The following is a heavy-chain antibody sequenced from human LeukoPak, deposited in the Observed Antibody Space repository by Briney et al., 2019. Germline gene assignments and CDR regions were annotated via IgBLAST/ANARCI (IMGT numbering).Heavy chain of an antibody. CDR2: INPNSGGT. D-gene: IGHD2-15*01. CDR3: ARYCSGGSCYYAIDY. J-gene: IGHJ4*02. Sequence: ASVKVSCKASGYTFTGYYMHWVRQAPGQGLEWMGWINPNSGGTSYAQKFQGRVTMTRDTSISTAYMELSRLRSDDTAVYYCARYCSGGSCYYAIDYWGQGTLVTVSS. V-gene: IGHV1-2*02. CDR1: GYTFTGYY.